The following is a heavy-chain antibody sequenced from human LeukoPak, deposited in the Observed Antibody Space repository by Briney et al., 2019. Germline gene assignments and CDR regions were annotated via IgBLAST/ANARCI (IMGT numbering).Heavy chain of an antibody. V-gene: IGHV3-30*18. Sequence: PGGSLRLSCAASGFTFSNHGMHWVRQAPGKGLEWVAVISHDERNEYYAESVKGRFTISRDNSKNTVYLQMNSLRAEDTAVYYCAKSAAELRWGTYYFDYWGQGTLVTVSS. CDR2: ISHDERNE. CDR1: GFTFSNHG. J-gene: IGHJ4*02. CDR3: AKSAAELRWGTYYFDY. D-gene: IGHD4-17*01.